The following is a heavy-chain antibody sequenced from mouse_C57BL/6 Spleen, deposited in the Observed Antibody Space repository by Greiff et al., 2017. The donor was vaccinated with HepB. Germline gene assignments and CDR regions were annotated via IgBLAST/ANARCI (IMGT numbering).Heavy chain of an antibody. V-gene: IGHV1-69*01. Sequence: QVQLQQPGAELVMPGASVKLSCKASGYTFTSYWMHWVKQRPGQGLEWIGEIDPSDSYTNYNQKFKGKSTLTVDKSSSTAYMQRSSLTSEDSAVYYCARRGYGKGYAMDYWGQGTSVTVSS. CDR2: IDPSDSYT. CDR3: ARRGYGKGYAMDY. J-gene: IGHJ4*01. CDR1: GYTFTSYW. D-gene: IGHD2-10*02.